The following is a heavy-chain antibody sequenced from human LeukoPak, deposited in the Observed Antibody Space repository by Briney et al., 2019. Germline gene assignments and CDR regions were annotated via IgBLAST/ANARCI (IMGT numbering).Heavy chain of an antibody. Sequence: SVKLSCKASGGTFSGDAIRWVRQAPGQGREWMGSSIPILGIANYAHKVQCRVTITAHNSTRTDSIELRSLRYEDTAASYCATATRLLCSTSCPALGYWGPGTLVTVSS. J-gene: IGHJ4*02. CDR3: ATATRLLCSTSCPALGY. V-gene: IGHV1-69*04. CDR1: GGTFSGDA. CDR2: SIPILGIA. D-gene: IGHD2-2*01.